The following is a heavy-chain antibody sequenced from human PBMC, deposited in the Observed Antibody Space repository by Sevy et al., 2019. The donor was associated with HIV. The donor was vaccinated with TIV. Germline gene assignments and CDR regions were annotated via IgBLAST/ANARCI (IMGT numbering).Heavy chain of an antibody. J-gene: IGHJ4*02. Sequence: GGSLRLSCEASGFTFTSYSMNWVRQAPGKGLEWVSCISSYSYISYADSVKGRFTVSRDNAKNSLYLQMSSLRAEDMAVYYCARDGGNYFDYWGLGTLVTVSS. CDR1: GFTFTSYS. D-gene: IGHD3-16*01. CDR3: ARDGGNYFDY. CDR2: ISSYSYI. V-gene: IGHV3-21*01.